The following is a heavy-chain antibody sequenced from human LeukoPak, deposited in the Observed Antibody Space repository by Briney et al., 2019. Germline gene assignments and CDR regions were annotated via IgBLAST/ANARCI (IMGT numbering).Heavy chain of an antibody. CDR1: GFTFSSCW. J-gene: IGHJ3*02. CDR3: ASVVGGYYPPVEAFDI. V-gene: IGHV3-74*01. D-gene: IGHD3-3*01. Sequence: GVSLRLSCSASGFTFSSCWMHWVRQVPGKGLVWVSRINNDGSSTSYADSVKGRFTISRDNAKNTLYLQMNSLRAEDTAVYYCASVVGGYYPPVEAFDIWGQGTMVTVSS. CDR2: INNDGSST.